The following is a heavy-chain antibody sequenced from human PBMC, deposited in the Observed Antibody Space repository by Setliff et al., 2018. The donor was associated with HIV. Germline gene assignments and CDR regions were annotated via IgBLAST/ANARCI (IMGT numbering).Heavy chain of an antibody. V-gene: IGHV4-38-2*01. D-gene: IGHD3-10*01. CDR3: ASGPVRGVRSRRGFAY. J-gene: IGHJ4*02. CDR1: GYSISSGYY. CDR2: IYYSGST. Sequence: SETLSLTCAVSGYSISSGYYWGWIRQPPGKGLEWIGSIYYSGSTNYNPSLKSRVTISVDTSKNQFSLKLSSVTAADTAVYYCASGPVRGVRSRRGFAYWGQGTLVTVSS.